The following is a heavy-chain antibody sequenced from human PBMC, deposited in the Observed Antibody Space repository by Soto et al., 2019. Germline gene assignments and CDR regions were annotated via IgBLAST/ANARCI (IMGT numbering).Heavy chain of an antibody. CDR3: TCWIAARCS. CDR1: GFTLSDHY. Sequence: VPLVESGGDLVQPGGSLRLSCAASGFTLSDHYMDWVRQAPGKGLEWVARTKNRSQRYTKEYAASVKGRFTISRDDSKNSLFLQMNSLKSDDTAVYYCTCWIAARCSWGQGTLVTVAS. CDR2: TKNRSQRYTK. V-gene: IGHV3-72*01. J-gene: IGHJ4*02. D-gene: IGHD6-6*01.